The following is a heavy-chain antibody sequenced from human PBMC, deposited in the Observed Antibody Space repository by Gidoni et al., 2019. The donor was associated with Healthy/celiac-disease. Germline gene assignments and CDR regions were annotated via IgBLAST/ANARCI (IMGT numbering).Heavy chain of an antibody. Sequence: QVQLQESGPGLVKPSKTRSLTCTVSGGPISSGSDHWSWIRRPAGKGLEWLGRIYTSGSTNYNPSLKSRVTISVYTSKTQFSLKLSSVTAADTAVYYCARGQLWLVDYWGQVTLVTVSS. J-gene: IGHJ4*02. CDR3: ARGQLWLVDY. V-gene: IGHV4-61*02. CDR1: GGPISSGSDH. D-gene: IGHD5-18*01. CDR2: IYTSGST.